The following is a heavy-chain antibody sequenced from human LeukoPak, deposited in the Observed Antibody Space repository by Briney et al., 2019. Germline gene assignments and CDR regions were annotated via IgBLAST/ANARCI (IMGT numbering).Heavy chain of an antibody. CDR2: ISSSGSTI. CDR1: GFTFSSYE. Sequence: GGSLRLSCAASGFTFSSYEMNWVRQAPGKGLEWVSYISSSGSTIYYADSVKGRFTISRDNAKNSLYLQMNSLRAADTAVYYCARDPIAAAGRNYYFDYWGQGTLVTVSS. V-gene: IGHV3-48*03. CDR3: ARDPIAAAGRNYYFDY. D-gene: IGHD6-13*01. J-gene: IGHJ4*02.